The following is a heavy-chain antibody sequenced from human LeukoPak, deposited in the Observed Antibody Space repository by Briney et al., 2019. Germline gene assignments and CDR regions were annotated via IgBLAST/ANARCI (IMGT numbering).Heavy chain of an antibody. CDR1: GVSFSGYY. Sequence: PSETLSLTCAVYGVSFSGYYWSWIRQPPGKGLEWIGEINHSGSTNYNPSLKSRVTISVDTSKNQFSLNLSSVTAADTAVYYCGYSSGWYVFDYWGQGTLVTVSS. CDR3: GYSSGWYVFDY. V-gene: IGHV4-34*01. D-gene: IGHD6-19*01. CDR2: INHSGST. J-gene: IGHJ4*02.